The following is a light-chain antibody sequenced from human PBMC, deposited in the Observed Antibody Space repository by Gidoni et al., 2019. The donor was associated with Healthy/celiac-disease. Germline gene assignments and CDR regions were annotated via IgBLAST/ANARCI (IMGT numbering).Light chain of an antibody. J-gene: IGKJ5*01. CDR3: QQYDNLPSIT. Sequence: DMQMTHSSSSPSASVGDRVTITCQASQDISNYLNWYQQKPGKAPKLLIYDASNLETGVPSRFSGSGSGTDFTFTISSLQPEDIATYYCQQYDNLPSITFGQGTRLEIK. V-gene: IGKV1-33*01. CDR2: DAS. CDR1: QDISNY.